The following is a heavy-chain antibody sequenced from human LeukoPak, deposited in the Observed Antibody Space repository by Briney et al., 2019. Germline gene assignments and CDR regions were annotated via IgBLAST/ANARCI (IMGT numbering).Heavy chain of an antibody. J-gene: IGHJ2*01. D-gene: IGHD5-18*01. V-gene: IGHV3-7*01. CDR1: AFTFSGYW. CDR3: YSYGPDWYFDL. CDR2: IKQDGSEK. Sequence: PGGSLRLSCAASAFTFSGYWMSWVRQAPGKGLEWVANIKQDGSEKSYVDSVRGRFTISRDNAKNSLYLQMNSLRAEDTAVYYGYSYGPDWYFDLWGRGTLVTVSS.